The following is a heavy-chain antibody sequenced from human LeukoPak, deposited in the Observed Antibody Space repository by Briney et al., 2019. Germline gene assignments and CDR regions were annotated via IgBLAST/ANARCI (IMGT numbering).Heavy chain of an antibody. V-gene: IGHV1-69*13. CDR2: IIPIFGTA. CDR3: AGVGTSYSSSPGYWFDP. D-gene: IGHD6-13*01. CDR1: GGTFSSYA. Sequence: ASVKVSCKASGGTFSSYAISWVRQAPGQGLEWMGGIIPIFGTANYAQKFQGRVTITADESTSTAYMELSSLRSEDTAVYYCAGVGTSYSSSPGYWFDPWGQGTLVTVSS. J-gene: IGHJ5*02.